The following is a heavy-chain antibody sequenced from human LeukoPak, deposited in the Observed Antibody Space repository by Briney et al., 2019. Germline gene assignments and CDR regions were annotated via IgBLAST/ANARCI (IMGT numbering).Heavy chain of an antibody. CDR3: APSHGDYYFDY. D-gene: IGHD4-17*01. CDR1: GFTFNTYA. Sequence: GGSLRLSCVASGFTFNTYAIHWVRQAPGKGLEWVAVISYDGSNKYYADSVKGRFTISRDNSKNTLYLQMNSLRAEDTAVYYCAPSHGDYYFDYWGQGTLVTVSS. V-gene: IGHV3-30*04. CDR2: ISYDGSNK. J-gene: IGHJ4*02.